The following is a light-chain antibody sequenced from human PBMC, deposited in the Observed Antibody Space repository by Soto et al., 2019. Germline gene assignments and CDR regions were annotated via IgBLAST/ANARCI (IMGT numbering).Light chain of an antibody. J-gene: IGKJ1*01. V-gene: IGKV1-5*01. CDR3: QQYNRYR. CDR2: DAS. CDR1: QSISSW. Sequence: DIPMTQSPSTLSASVGDRVTITCRASQSISSWLAWYQQKPGKAPKLLIYDASSLESGVPSRFSGSGSGTEFTLTISGLQPDDFATYYGQQYNRYRFGQVTKVEIK.